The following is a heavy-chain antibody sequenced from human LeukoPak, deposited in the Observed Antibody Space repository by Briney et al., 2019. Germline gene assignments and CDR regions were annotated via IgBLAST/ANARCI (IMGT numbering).Heavy chain of an antibody. Sequence: GGSLRLSCAASGFTFDNFAMRWVRQAPGKGLEWVSGITWNSRVKTYTPSVKGRFTISRDNAKNSLDLQMSSLRAEDTALYYCASSWDYYDSSGRIGGAFDIWGQGTMVTVSS. CDR2: ITWNSRVK. V-gene: IGHV3-9*01. D-gene: IGHD3-22*01. CDR1: GFTFDNFA. J-gene: IGHJ3*02. CDR3: ASSWDYYDSSGRIGGAFDI.